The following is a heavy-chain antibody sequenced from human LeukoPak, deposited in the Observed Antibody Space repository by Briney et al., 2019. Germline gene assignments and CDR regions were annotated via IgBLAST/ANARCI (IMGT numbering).Heavy chain of an antibody. Sequence: GGSLRLSCAASGFTFSSYAMNWVRQAPGEGLEWVSVISGSGSTTYYADSVKGRFTISRDNAKNTLYLQMNSLRAEDTAVYYCARRAAALDAFDIWGQGTMVTVSS. V-gene: IGHV3-23*01. CDR2: ISGSGSTT. J-gene: IGHJ3*02. CDR3: ARRAAALDAFDI. D-gene: IGHD6-13*01. CDR1: GFTFSSYA.